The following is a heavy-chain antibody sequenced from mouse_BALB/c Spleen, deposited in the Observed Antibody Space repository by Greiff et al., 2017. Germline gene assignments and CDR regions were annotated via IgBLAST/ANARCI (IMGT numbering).Heavy chain of an antibody. V-gene: IGHV3-6*02. CDR2: ISYDGSN. D-gene: IGHD2-14*01. CDR1: GYSITSGYY. Sequence: EVKLMESGPGLVKPSQSLSLTCSVTGYSITSGYYWNWIRQFPGNKLEWMGYISYDGSNNYNPSLKNRISITRDTSKNQFFLKLNSVTTEDTATYYCAGYRYDFADWGQGTLVTVSA. CDR3: AGYRYDFAD. J-gene: IGHJ3*01.